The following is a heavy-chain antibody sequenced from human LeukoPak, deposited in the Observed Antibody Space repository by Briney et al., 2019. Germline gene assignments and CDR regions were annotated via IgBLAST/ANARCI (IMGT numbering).Heavy chain of an antibody. CDR1: GYTFTSYG. CDR2: ISAYNGNT. V-gene: IGHV1-18*01. CDR3: ARWHYYDSSGYHFDY. Sequence: AASVTVSCKASGYTFTSYGISWVRQAPGQGLEWMGWISAYNGNTNYAQKLQGRVTMTTDTSTSTAYMELRSLRSDDTAVYYCARWHYYDSSGYHFDYWGQGTLVTVSS. D-gene: IGHD3-22*01. J-gene: IGHJ4*02.